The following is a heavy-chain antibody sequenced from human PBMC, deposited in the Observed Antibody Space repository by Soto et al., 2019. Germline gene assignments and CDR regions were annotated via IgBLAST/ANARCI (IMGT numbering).Heavy chain of an antibody. CDR3: AKDSPSYGDVDAFDI. V-gene: IGHV3-23*01. J-gene: IGHJ3*02. CDR2: ISGSGGST. Sequence: GGSLRLSCAASGFTFSSYSMSWVRQAPGKGLEWDSAISGSGGSTYYADSVKGRFTISRDNSKNTLYLQMNSLRAEDTAVYYCAKDSPSYGDVDAFDIWGQGTMVTVSS. D-gene: IGHD4-17*01. CDR1: GFTFSSYS.